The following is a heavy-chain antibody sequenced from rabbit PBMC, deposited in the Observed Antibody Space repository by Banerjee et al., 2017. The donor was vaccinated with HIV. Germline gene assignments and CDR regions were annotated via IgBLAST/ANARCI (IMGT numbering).Heavy chain of an antibody. J-gene: IGHJ4*01. CDR1: GFSFSGGYD. CDR2: IYSSNGDK. V-gene: IGHV1S43*01. D-gene: IGHD7-1*01. CDR3: ARDLTGVTGWNFNL. Sequence: QEQLVESGGGLVKPGASLTLTCTASGFSFSGGYDMCWVRQAPGKGLELIACIYSSNGDKWYSSWVNGRFTISRSTSLNTVDLKMTSLTVADTATYFCARDLTGVTGWNFNLWGPGSLVTVS.